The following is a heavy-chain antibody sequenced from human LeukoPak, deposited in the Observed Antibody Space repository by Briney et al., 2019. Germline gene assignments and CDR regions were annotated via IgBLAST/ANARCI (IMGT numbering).Heavy chain of an antibody. V-gene: IGHV4-34*01. CDR2: INHSGST. D-gene: IGHD1-14*01. J-gene: IGHJ6*02. CDR3: ARNRTRNPY. CDR1: GGSFSGYY. Sequence: PSETLSLTCAVYGGSFSGYYWSWIRQPPGKGRERIGEINHSGSTNYNPSLKSRVTISVDTSKNQFSLKLSSVTAADTAVYYCARNRTRNPYWGQGTTVTVSS.